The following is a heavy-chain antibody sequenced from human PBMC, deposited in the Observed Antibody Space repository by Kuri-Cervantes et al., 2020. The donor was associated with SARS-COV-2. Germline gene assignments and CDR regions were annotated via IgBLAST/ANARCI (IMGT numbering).Heavy chain of an antibody. D-gene: IGHD3-16*01. J-gene: IGHJ6*03. CDR1: SGSINSGNYY. CDR3: ARDQSGGRVPYYYYMDV. Sequence: SETLSLTCTVSSGSINSGNYYWNWIRQPPGKGLEWTGHIFYTGSAYYNPSLKSRVTMSVDTSKNQFSLKLSSVTAADTAVYYCARDQSGGRVPYYYYMDVWGKGTTVTVSS. V-gene: IGHV4-30-4*08. CDR2: IFYTGSA.